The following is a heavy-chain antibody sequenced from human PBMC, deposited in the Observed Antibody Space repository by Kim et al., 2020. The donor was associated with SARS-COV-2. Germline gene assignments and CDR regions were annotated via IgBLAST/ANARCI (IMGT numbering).Heavy chain of an antibody. Sequence: FQGQVTISADKSISTAYLQWSSLKASDTAMYYCARQRAPQWELLLYYFDYWGQGTLVTVSS. J-gene: IGHJ4*02. V-gene: IGHV5-51*01. CDR3: ARQRAPQWELLLYYFDY. D-gene: IGHD1-26*01.